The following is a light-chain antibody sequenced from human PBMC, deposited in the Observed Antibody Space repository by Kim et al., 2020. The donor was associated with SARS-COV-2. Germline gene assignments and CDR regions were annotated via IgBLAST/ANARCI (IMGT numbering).Light chain of an antibody. V-gene: IGLV3-19*01. CDR3: NSRGSNDNVL. J-gene: IGLJ2*01. CDR2: GKN. Sequence: VALGQTVRITCQGDMLRSYYATWYQQKPGQAPIVVIYGKNNRPSGIPDRFSGSSSGDTASLTITGTQAGDEADYYCNSRGSNDNVLFGGGTKLTVL. CDR1: MLRSYY.